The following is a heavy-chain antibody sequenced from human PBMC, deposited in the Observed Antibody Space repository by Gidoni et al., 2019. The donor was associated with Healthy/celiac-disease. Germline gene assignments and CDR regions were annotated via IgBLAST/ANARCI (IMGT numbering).Heavy chain of an antibody. CDR1: GFTLSRYG. CDR2: ISYDGSNK. CDR3: AKASTVECSSTSCYTYYYYYGMDV. V-gene: IGHV3-30*18. J-gene: IGHJ6*02. D-gene: IGHD2-2*02. Sequence: QVQLVESGGGVVQPGRSLRPSCAASGFTLSRYGMTWVRQAPGKGLEWVEVISYDGSNKDYAGSVKSRFAISRDNSKNTLYLQMNSLRAKNTAVYYCAKASTVECSSTSCYTYYYYYGMDVWGQGTTVTVSS.